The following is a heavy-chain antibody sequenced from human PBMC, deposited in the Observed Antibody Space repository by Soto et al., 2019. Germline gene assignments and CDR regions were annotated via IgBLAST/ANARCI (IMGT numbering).Heavy chain of an antibody. CDR2: ISGSGGST. Sequence: GGSLRLSCAASGFTFTTYAMSWVRQAPGKGLEWVSAISGSGGSTYYADSVKGRFTISRDNSKNTLYLQMNSLRAEDTAVYYCAKDRWLQLEVYFDYWGQGTLVTVSS. CDR3: AKDRWLQLEVYFDY. CDR1: GFTFTTYA. J-gene: IGHJ4*02. V-gene: IGHV3-23*01. D-gene: IGHD5-12*01.